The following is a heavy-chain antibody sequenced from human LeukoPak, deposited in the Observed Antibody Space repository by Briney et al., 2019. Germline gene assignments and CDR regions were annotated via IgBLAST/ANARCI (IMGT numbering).Heavy chain of an antibody. D-gene: IGHD2-2*01. CDR2: ISGSGGST. CDR3: AKDVDRSSTSLFDY. CDR1: GFTFSSYA. V-gene: IGHV3-23*01. Sequence: GGSLRLSCAASGFTFSSYAMSWVRQAPGKGLKWVSAISGSGGSTYYADSVKGRFTISRDNSKNTLYLQMNSLSAEDTAVYYCAKDVDRSSTSLFDYWGQGTLVTVSS. J-gene: IGHJ4*02.